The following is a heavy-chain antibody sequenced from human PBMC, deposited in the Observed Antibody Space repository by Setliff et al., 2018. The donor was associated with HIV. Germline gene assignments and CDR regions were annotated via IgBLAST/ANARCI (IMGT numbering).Heavy chain of an antibody. V-gene: IGHV3-7*01. CDR2: IRQDGSEE. CDR1: GFIFSNYW. J-gene: IGHJ4*02. CDR3: ARDVAATGALDY. Sequence: GGSLRLSCTASGFIFSNYWMNWVRQAPGKGLEWVANIRQDGSEEYYAHSLRGRFTISRDNAQNSLYLQMSGLRAEDTAVYFCARDVAATGALDYWGQGTLVTVSS. D-gene: IGHD6-13*01.